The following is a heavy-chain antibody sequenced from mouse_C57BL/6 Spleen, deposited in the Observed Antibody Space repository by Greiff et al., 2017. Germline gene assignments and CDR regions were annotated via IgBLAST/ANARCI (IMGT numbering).Heavy chain of an antibody. CDR3: ARTTVVAHYYAMDY. CDR1: GFTFSDYG. J-gene: IGHJ4*01. V-gene: IGHV5-17*01. CDR2: ISSGSSTI. D-gene: IGHD1-1*01. Sequence: VQLKESGGGLVKPGGSLKFSCAASGFTFSDYGMHWVRQAPEQGLEWVAYISSGSSTIYYADTVKGRFTISRDNAKNTLFLQMTSLRSEDTAMYYCARTTVVAHYYAMDYWGQGTSVTVSS.